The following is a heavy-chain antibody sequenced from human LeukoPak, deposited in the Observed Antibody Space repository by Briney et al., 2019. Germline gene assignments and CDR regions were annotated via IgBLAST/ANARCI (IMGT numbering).Heavy chain of an antibody. D-gene: IGHD2-21*02. CDR2: IHTSGNT. Sequence: PSETLSLTCTVSNGSISSYYWSWIRQPAGKRLEWIGRIHTSGNTNYNPSLKSRVTMSVDTSKNQLSLKLSSVTAADTAMYYCAREGTTVVTRALDYWGQGTLVTVSS. CDR1: NGSISSYY. CDR3: AREGTTVVTRALDY. J-gene: IGHJ4*02. V-gene: IGHV4-4*07.